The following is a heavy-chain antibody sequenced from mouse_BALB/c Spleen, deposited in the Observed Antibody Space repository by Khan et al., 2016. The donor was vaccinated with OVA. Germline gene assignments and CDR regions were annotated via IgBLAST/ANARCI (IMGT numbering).Heavy chain of an antibody. CDR2: IWSDGNT. D-gene: IGHD2-10*01. J-gene: IGHJ4*01. CDR3: ARQPYYHYNIMDY. Sequence: VQLQESGPGLAAPSQSLSITCTISGFSLTNYGVHWVRQPPGKGLEWLVVIWSDGNTNYNSVLKSRLTITKDNSQSQVFLNMNSIQTDDTAMYVFARQPYYHYNIMDYGGQGTSVTVSS. V-gene: IGHV2-6-1*01. CDR1: GFSLTNYG.